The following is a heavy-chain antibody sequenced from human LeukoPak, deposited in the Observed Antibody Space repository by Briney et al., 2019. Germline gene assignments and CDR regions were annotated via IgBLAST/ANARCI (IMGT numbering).Heavy chain of an antibody. Sequence: PGGSLRLSCAVSGFTVSRNFLSWVRQAPGKGLEWVSVIYSDGTTFYGDSVKGRFTISRDTSKSTLYLQMNTLRADDTAVYYCALSRGYSDYLLRFDYWGQGALVTVSS. V-gene: IGHV3-53*01. J-gene: IGHJ4*02. CDR1: GFTVSRNF. CDR3: ALSRGYSDYLLRFDY. D-gene: IGHD5-12*01. CDR2: IYSDGTT.